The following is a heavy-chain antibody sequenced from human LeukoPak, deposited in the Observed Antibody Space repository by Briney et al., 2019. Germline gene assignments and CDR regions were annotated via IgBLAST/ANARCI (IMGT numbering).Heavy chain of an antibody. J-gene: IGHJ4*02. CDR1: GGTFSSYA. CDR2: IIPIFGTA. Sequence: GASVKVSCKASGGTFSSYAISWVRQAPGQGLEWMGGIIPIFGTANYAQKFQGRVTITADKSTSTAYMELSNLRSEDTAVYYCARDPHLYCSSTSCYFNDYWGQGTLVTVSS. V-gene: IGHV1-69*06. D-gene: IGHD2-2*01. CDR3: ARDPHLYCSSTSCYFNDY.